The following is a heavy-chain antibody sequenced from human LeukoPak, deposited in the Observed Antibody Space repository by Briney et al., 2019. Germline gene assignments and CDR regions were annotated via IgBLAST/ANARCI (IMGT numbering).Heavy chain of an antibody. CDR3: ARDMQAGSYGGFDC. CDR1: GASISSSNW. D-gene: IGHD5-18*01. J-gene: IGHJ4*02. V-gene: IGHV4-4*02. CDR2: VYHTGST. Sequence: SETLSLTCAVSGASISSSNWWYWVRQSPGKGLEWIGEVYHTGSTNYNPSLRSRVTMSIDTSKNQFSLKLSSVTAADTAVYYCARDMQAGSYGGFDCWGQGTLVTVSS.